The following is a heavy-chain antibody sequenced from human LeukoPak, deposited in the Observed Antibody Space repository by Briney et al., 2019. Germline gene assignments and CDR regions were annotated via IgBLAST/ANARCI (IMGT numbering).Heavy chain of an antibody. CDR1: GFTFSSYS. J-gene: IGHJ3*02. CDR2: ISTGSSYI. D-gene: IGHD1-26*01. CDR3: ARDPLSSGSPI. V-gene: IGHV3-21*01. Sequence: GGSLRLSCAASGFTFSSYSMNWVRQAPGRGLEWVSSISTGSSYIYYADSVKGRFTISRDNAKNSLFLQVNSLRAENTAVYYCARDPLSSGSPIWGQGTMVTVSS.